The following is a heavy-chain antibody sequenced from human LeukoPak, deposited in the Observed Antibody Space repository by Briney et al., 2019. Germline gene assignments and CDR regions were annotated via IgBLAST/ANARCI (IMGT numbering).Heavy chain of an antibody. CDR1: GGSISSSSYY. J-gene: IGHJ4*02. CDR2: IYYSGST. V-gene: IGHV4-39*01. D-gene: IGHD3-10*01. Sequence: PSETLSLTCTVSGGSISSSSYYWGWIRQPPGKGLEWIGSIYYSGSTYYNPSLKGRVTISVDTSKNQFSLKLSSVTAADTAVYYCARHRITMVLGVETYFDSWGQGTLVTVSS. CDR3: ARHRITMVLGVETYFDS.